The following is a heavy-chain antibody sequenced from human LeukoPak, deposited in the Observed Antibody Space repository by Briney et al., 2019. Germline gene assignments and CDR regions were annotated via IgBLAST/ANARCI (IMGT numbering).Heavy chain of an antibody. CDR2: IYTSGST. CDR1: GGSISSGSYY. J-gene: IGHJ5*02. Sequence: PSETLSLTCTVSGGSISSGSYYWSWIRQPAGKGLEWIGRIYTSGSTNYNPYLKSRVTISVDTSKNQFSLKLSSVTAADTAVYYCARDRRWLQHNNWFDPWGQGTLVTVSS. CDR3: ARDRRWLQHNNWFDP. V-gene: IGHV4-61*02. D-gene: IGHD5-24*01.